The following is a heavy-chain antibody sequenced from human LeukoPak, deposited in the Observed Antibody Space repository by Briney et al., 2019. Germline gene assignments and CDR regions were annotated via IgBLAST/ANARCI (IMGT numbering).Heavy chain of an antibody. CDR1: GYTFTNYD. CDR3: ARSYSSGWYDLDY. V-gene: IGHV1-8*01. Sequence: ASEKVSCKASGYTFTNYDINWVRQATGQGLEWMGWMNPNSANTGYAQKFQGRVTMTRNTSISTAYMELRGLKSEDTAVYYCARSYSSGWYDLDYWGQGTLVTVSS. D-gene: IGHD6-19*01. CDR2: MNPNSANT. J-gene: IGHJ4*02.